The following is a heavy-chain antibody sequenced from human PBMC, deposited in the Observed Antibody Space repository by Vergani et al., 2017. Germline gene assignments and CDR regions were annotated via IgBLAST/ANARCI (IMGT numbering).Heavy chain of an antibody. CDR2: ISGSGGST. Sequence: EVQLLESGGDLVQPGGSLRLSCAASGFTFNHYAMNWVRQAPGKGLEWVSGISGSGGSTYYAGSVKGRFTISIDSSKNTLYLQMNSLSAGDTAVYYCAKAIPRNSGYYYPYYYHAMDVWGQGTTVTVSS. CDR1: GFTFNHYA. CDR3: AKAIPRNSGYYYPYYYHAMDV. V-gene: IGHV3-23*01. D-gene: IGHD5-12*01. J-gene: IGHJ6*02.